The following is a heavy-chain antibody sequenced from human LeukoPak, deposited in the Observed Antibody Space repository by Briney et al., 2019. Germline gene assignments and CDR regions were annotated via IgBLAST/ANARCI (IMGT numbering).Heavy chain of an antibody. CDR1: GFTFDDYA. Sequence: GGSLRLSCAASGFTFDDYAMHWFRQAPGKGLEWVSLISWDGGSTYYADSVKGRFTISRDNSKNSLYLQMNSLRAEDTALYYCAKGLGRYYYYYYMDVWGKGTTVTVPS. D-gene: IGHD3-10*01. CDR2: ISWDGGST. J-gene: IGHJ6*03. V-gene: IGHV3-43D*03. CDR3: AKGLGRYYYYYYMDV.